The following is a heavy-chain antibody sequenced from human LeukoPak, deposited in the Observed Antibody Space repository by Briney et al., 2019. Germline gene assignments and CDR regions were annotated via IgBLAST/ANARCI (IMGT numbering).Heavy chain of an antibody. V-gene: IGHV3-11*01. Sequence: GGSLRLSCAASGFTFSDYYMSWIRQAPGKGLEWLSYISSSGRTIYHADSVKGRFTISRDNAKNSLYLQMNSLRVEDTAVYYCARHYYHSSGHGGYWGQGTLVTVSS. D-gene: IGHD3-22*01. CDR2: ISSSGRTI. J-gene: IGHJ4*02. CDR3: ARHYYHSSGHGGY. CDR1: GFTFSDYY.